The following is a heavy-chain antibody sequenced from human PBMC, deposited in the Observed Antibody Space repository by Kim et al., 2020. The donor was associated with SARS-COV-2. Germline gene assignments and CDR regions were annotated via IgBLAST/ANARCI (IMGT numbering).Heavy chain of an antibody. CDR2: INHSGST. V-gene: IGHV4-34*01. CDR3: ARVQHWIQLWQGHYYGMDV. D-gene: IGHD5-18*01. Sequence: SETLSLTCAVYGGSFSGYYWSWIRQPPGKGLEWIGEINHSGSTNYNPSLKSRVTISVDTSKNQFSLKLSSVTAADTAVYYCARVQHWIQLWQGHYYGMDVWGQGTTVTVSS. CDR1: GGSFSGYY. J-gene: IGHJ6*02.